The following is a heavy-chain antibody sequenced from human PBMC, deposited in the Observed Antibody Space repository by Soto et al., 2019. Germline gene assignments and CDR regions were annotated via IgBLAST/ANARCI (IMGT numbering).Heavy chain of an antibody. CDR3: VQSRCGGDCLEIYSSHAYNGLDV. D-gene: IGHD2-21*02. Sequence: QVTLKESDPTLMKPTQTLTLTCTVSGLSLRTTGVGVGWVRQPPGKALEWLALLYWDDDKRYSPSLRSRLTIAKDISEKQVVLTMTNIDTVDTATYYCVQSRCGGDCLEIYSSHAYNGLDVWGQGTAVTVSS. CDR1: GLSLRTTGVG. J-gene: IGHJ6*02. CDR2: LYWDDDK. V-gene: IGHV2-5*02.